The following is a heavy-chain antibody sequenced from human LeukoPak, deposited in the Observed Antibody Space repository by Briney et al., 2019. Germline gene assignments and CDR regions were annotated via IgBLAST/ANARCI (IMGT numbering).Heavy chain of an antibody. CDR1: GGSISSGDYY. J-gene: IGHJ4*02. CDR3: ARSRTGYYRYLDS. Sequence: SETLSLTCTVSGGSISSGDYYWSWIRQPPGKGLEWIGFVYHSVNIHYNPSLESRVTISVDRSKNRFSLKLNSVTAADTAVYYCARSRTGYYRYLDSWGQGTLVTVSS. V-gene: IGHV4-30-2*01. CDR2: VYHSVNI. D-gene: IGHD3-9*01.